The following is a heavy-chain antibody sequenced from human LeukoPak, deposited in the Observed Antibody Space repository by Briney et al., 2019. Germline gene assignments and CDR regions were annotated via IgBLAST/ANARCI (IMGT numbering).Heavy chain of an antibody. D-gene: IGHD3-22*01. CDR3: AKDLGDYYDSSGYIADY. CDR2: IRYGGSNK. CDR1: GFTFSSYG. Sequence: GGSLRLSCAASGFTFSSYGMHWVRQAPGKGLEWVAFIRYGGSNKYYADSVKGRFTISRDNSKNTLYLQMNSLRAEDTAVYYCAKDLGDYYDSSGYIADYWGQGTLVTVSS. J-gene: IGHJ4*02. V-gene: IGHV3-30*02.